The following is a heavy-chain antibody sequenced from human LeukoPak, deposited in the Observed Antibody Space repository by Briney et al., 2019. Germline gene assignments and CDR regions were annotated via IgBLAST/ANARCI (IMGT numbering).Heavy chain of an antibody. J-gene: IGHJ5*02. CDR3: ARDLSTYYSIDH. CDR2: ISGSGGTT. Sequence: PGGSLRLSCAASGFTFSSYAMSWVRQAPGKGLEWVSAISGSGGTTYYADSVKGRFTISRDNSKNTLYLQMNSLRAEDTAVYYCARDLSTYYSIDHWGQGTLVTVSS. V-gene: IGHV3-23*01. D-gene: IGHD2/OR15-2a*01. CDR1: GFTFSSYA.